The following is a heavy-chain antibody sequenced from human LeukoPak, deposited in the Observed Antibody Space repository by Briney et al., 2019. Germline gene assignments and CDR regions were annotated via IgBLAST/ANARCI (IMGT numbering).Heavy chain of an antibody. V-gene: IGHV3-48*03. J-gene: IGHJ4*02. CDR3: ARGKWEPPDY. CDR1: GFTFSSCE. CDR2: ISSSGRTK. Sequence: PGGSLRLSCAASGFTFSSCEMNWVRQAPGKGLEWVSYISSSGRTKYYADSVKGRFTISRDNAKNSLYLQMNSLRAEDTAVYYCARGKWEPPDYWGQGTLVTVSS. D-gene: IGHD1-26*01.